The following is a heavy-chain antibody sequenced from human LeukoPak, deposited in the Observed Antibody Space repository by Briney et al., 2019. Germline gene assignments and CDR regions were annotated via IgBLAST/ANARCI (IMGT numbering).Heavy chain of an antibody. V-gene: IGHV3-23*01. CDR1: GYYFSSFA. CDR2: ISGTGGST. CDR3: AHPGATNVGY. Sequence: GGSLRPSCETSGYYFSSFAMSWVRQAPGKGPEWVSTISGTGGSTYYAASVKGRFTISRDNSNNTVSLQMDSLRAEDTALYYCAHPGATNVGYWGQGTLVTVSP. J-gene: IGHJ1*01. D-gene: IGHD1-26*01.